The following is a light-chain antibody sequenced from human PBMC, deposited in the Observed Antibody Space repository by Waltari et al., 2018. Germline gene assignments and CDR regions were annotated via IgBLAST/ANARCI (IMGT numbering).Light chain of an antibody. CDR1: QDFCSSY. CDR2: GAS. J-gene: IGKJ1*01. Sequence: RASQDFCSSYLGWYQQKPGQAPRLLIYGASSRATGIPDRFSGSGSGTDFTLTISRLEPEDFAVYYCQQYGSSPRTFGQGTKVEIK. CDR3: QQYGSSPRT. V-gene: IGKV3-20*01.